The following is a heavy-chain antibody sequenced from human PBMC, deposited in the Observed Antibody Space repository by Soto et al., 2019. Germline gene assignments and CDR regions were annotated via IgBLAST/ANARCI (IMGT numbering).Heavy chain of an antibody. V-gene: IGHV4-59*01. Sequence: ETLSLTCTVSGGSISSYYWSWIRQPPGKGLEWIGYIYYSGSTNYNPSLKSRVTISVDTSKNQFSLRLSSVTAADTAVYFCARSVAVPGAHIDYWGQGTQVTVSS. J-gene: IGHJ4*02. CDR3: ARSVAVPGAHIDY. CDR2: IYYSGST. CDR1: GGSISSYY. D-gene: IGHD6-19*01.